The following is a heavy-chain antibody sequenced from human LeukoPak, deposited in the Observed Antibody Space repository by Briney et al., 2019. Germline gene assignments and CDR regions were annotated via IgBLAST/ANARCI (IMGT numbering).Heavy chain of an antibody. CDR1: GLTVSSNY. J-gene: IGHJ4*02. CDR2: IYSGGST. CDR3: AREAVTRNYFDY. D-gene: IGHD4-17*01. V-gene: IGHV3-53*01. Sequence: PGGSLRLSCAASGLTVSSNYMNWVRQAPGKVLEWVSVIYSGGSTYYADSVKGRFTISRDNSKNTLFLQMNSLRAEDTAVYYCAREAVTRNYFDYWGQGTLVTVSS.